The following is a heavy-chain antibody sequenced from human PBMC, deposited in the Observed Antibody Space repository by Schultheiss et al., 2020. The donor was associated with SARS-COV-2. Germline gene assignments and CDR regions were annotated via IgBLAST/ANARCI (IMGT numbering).Heavy chain of an antibody. J-gene: IGHJ4*02. CDR2: IVVGSGNT. D-gene: IGHD3-3*02. Sequence: SVKVSCKASGYTFTSYGISWVRQAPGQGLEWMGWIVVGSGNTNYAQKFQERVTITRDMSTSTAYMELSSLRSEDTAVYYCARALSTWTLLNWGQGTLVTVSS. CDR1: GYTFTSYG. CDR3: ARALSTWTLLN. V-gene: IGHV1-58*02.